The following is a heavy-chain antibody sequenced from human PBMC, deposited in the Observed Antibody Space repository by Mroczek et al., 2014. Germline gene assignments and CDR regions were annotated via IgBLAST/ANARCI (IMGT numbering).Heavy chain of an antibody. D-gene: IGHD6-13*01. CDR3: ARAGHQGEQQLVTYYYYGMDV. CDR2: IYYSGST. Sequence: QVQLQESGPGLVKPSETLSLTCTVSGGSISSYYWSWIRQPPGKGLEWIGYIYYSGSTNYNPSLKSRVTISVDTSKNQFSLKLSSVTAADTAVYYCARAGHQGEQQLVTYYYYGMDVWGQGTTVTVSS. V-gene: IGHV4-59*01. J-gene: IGHJ6*02. CDR1: GGSISSYY.